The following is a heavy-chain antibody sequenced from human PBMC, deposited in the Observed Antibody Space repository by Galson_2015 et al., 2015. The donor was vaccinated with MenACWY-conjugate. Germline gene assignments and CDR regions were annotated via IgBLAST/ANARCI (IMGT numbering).Heavy chain of an antibody. D-gene: IGHD2-21*01. CDR2: INYSGST. CDR3: ARDGRAGYGELWDV. Sequence: LSLTCTVSDDSLHSTTFYWGWIRQPPGQGLEWIGSINYSGSTYYKPSLKSRVAISLDTPKKQFSLNLYSVTAADTAIYYCARDGRAGYGELWDVWGQGTTVTVSS. CDR1: DDSLHSTTFY. J-gene: IGHJ6*02. V-gene: IGHV4-39*07.